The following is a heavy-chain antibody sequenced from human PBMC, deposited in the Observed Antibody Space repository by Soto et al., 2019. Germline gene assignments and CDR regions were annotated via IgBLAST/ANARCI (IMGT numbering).Heavy chain of an antibody. V-gene: IGHV1-69*13. J-gene: IGHJ6*02. CDR3: ARGKSPDSSGPPDYYYGMDV. CDR2: IIPIFGTA. CDR1: GGTFSSYA. D-gene: IGHD3-22*01. Sequence: SVKVSCKASGGTFSSYAISWVRQAPGQGLEWMGGIIPIFGTANYAQKFQGRVTITADESTSTAYMELSSLRSEDTAVYYCARGKSPDSSGPPDYYYGMDVWGQGTTVTVSS.